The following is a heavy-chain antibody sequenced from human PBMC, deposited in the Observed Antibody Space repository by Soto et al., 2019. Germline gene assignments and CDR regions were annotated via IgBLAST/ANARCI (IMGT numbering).Heavy chain of an antibody. D-gene: IGHD3-3*01. Sequence: PGGSLRLSCAASGFTFSSYEMNWVRQAPGKGLEWVSYISSSGSTIYYADSVKGRFTISRDNAKNSLYLQMSSLRAEDTAVYYCATSGYQVGWFDPWGQGXLVTVSS. CDR3: ATSGYQVGWFDP. CDR1: GFTFSSYE. V-gene: IGHV3-48*03. J-gene: IGHJ5*02. CDR2: ISSSGSTI.